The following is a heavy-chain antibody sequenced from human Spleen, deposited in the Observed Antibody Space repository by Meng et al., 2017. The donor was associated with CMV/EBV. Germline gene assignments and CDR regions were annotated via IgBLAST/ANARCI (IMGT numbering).Heavy chain of an antibody. D-gene: IGHD6-6*01. CDR2: IYLTGTA. V-gene: IGHV4-30-4*01. J-gene: IGHJ1*01. CDR1: GASIDDGDYY. CDR3: ATVPRVGDYFQH. Sequence: TVSGASIDDGDYYWSWLRQPPGKGLEWLGYIYLTGTAHYNPSLDSPVTISVDTSKNQFSLKVTSVTAADTAEYFCATVPRVGDYFQHWGQGTLVTVSS.